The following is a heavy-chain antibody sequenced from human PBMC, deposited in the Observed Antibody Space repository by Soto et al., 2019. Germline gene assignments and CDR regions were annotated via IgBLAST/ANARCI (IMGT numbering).Heavy chain of an antibody. V-gene: IGHV3-30*04. CDR3: AREWQLVLDY. CDR1: GFTFSSYA. J-gene: IGHJ4*02. D-gene: IGHD6-6*01. Sequence: GGSLRLSCAASGFTFSSYAMHWVRQAPSKGLEWVAVISYDGSNKYYADSVKGRFTISRDNSKNTLYLQMNSLRAEDTAVYYCAREWQLVLDYWGQGTLVTVSS. CDR2: ISYDGSNK.